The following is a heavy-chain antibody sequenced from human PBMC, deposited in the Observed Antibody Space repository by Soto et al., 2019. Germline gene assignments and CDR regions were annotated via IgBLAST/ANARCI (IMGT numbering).Heavy chain of an antibody. CDR2: IYHSGSP. J-gene: IGHJ3*01. CDR3: ARKPDVATAKVGGGYVFDV. V-gene: IGHV4-4*02. D-gene: IGHD3-16*01. Sequence: QVQLQESGPGLVKPSGTLSLTCAASSGSIFTTNWWSWVRQSPGRGLQWIGDIYHSGSPKYNPSLKSRVSISIAQSKDRFFLNLTSVTAADTAVYYCARKPDVATAKVGGGYVFDVWGQGTMVTVSS. CDR1: SGSIFTTNW.